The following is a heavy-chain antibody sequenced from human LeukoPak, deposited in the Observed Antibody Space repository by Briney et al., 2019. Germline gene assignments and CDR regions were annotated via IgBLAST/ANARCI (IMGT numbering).Heavy chain of an antibody. V-gene: IGHV3-30*04. CDR1: GFTFSSYA. CDR3: ARDAMDYDSSGLHPYY. Sequence: PGGSLRLSCAASGFTFSSYAMHWVRQAPGKGLEWVAVISYDGSNKYYADSVKGRFTISRDNSKNTLYLQMNSLRAEDTAVYYCARDAMDYDSSGLHPYYWGQGTLVTVSS. CDR2: ISYDGSNK. D-gene: IGHD3-22*01. J-gene: IGHJ4*02.